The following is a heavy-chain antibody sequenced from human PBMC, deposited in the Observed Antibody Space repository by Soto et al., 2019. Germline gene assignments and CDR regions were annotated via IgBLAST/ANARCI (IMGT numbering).Heavy chain of an antibody. J-gene: IGHJ5*02. Sequence: GASVKVSCKASGGTFSSYAISWVRQAPGQGLEWMGGIIPIFGTANYAQKFQGRVTITADKSTSTAYMELSSLRSEDTAVYYCARVKDYDFWRGYSVDPWGQGTLVTVSS. D-gene: IGHD3-3*01. CDR2: IIPIFGTA. V-gene: IGHV1-69*06. CDR1: GGTFSSYA. CDR3: ARVKDYDFWRGYSVDP.